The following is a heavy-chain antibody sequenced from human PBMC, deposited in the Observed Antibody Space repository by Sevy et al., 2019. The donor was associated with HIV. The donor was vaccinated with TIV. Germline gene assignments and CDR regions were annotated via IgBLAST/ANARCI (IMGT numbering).Heavy chain of an antibody. Sequence: GGSLRLSCAASGFTFSSYWMSWVRQAPGKGLEWVANIKQDGSEKYYVDSVKGRFTISRDNAKNSLYLQMNSLRAEDTAVYCCARFSIVVVPAATRIFDYWGQGTLVTVSS. CDR2: IKQDGSEK. CDR3: ARFSIVVVPAATRIFDY. D-gene: IGHD2-2*01. V-gene: IGHV3-7*01. J-gene: IGHJ4*02. CDR1: GFTFSSYW.